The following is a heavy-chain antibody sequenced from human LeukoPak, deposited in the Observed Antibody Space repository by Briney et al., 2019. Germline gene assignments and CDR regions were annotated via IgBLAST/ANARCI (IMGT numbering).Heavy chain of an antibody. Sequence: GGSLRLSCAASGFTFSSYAMHWVRQARGKGVEWVAIISYDGNYKYYGDSVKGRFTISRDNSKNTLYLQMNSLRALDTAMYYCARREISGWYVDYWGQGTLVTVSS. CDR1: GFTFSSYA. J-gene: IGHJ4*02. CDR3: ARREISGWYVDY. D-gene: IGHD6-19*01. CDR2: ISYDGNYK. V-gene: IGHV3-30*04.